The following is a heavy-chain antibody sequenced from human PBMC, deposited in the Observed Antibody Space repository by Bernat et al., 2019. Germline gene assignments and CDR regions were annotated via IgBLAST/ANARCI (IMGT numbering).Heavy chain of an antibody. CDR1: GFTFRSSW. J-gene: IGHJ4*02. V-gene: IGHV3-7*03. CDR2: IKQDGTEI. Sequence: EVQLVESGAGLVQPGGSLTLSCAASGFTFRSSWMRWIRQAPGKGLEWVANIKQDGTEIYYVDAVKGRFTISRDNAKNSLYLQMNSLRAEDTAVYYCVKDTDYWGQGTLVTVSS. CDR3: VKDTDY.